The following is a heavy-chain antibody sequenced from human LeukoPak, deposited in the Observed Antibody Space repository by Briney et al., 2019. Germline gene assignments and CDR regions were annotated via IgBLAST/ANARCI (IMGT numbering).Heavy chain of an antibody. CDR3: ARAVGWLQSLDY. CDR1: GFRYSNYA. V-gene: IGHV3-23*01. Sequence: PGGSLRLSCAASGFRYSNYAMSGVRQAPGKGLEWVSGISGSGSSTYFADSVKGRFTISRDNAKNSLYLQMNSLRDEDTAVYYCARAVGWLQSLDYWGQGTLVTVSS. CDR2: ISGSGSST. J-gene: IGHJ4*02. D-gene: IGHD5-24*01.